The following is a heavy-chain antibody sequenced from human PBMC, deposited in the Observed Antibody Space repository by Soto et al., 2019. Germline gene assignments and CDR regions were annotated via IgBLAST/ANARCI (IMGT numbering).Heavy chain of an antibody. CDR3: ARVPIAVAGTFDY. J-gene: IGHJ4*02. V-gene: IGHV1-2*02. CDR2: INPNSGGT. Sequence: ASVKVSCKASGYTFTGYYMHWVRQAPGQGLEWMGWINPNSGGTNYAQKFQGRVTMTRDTSISTAYMELSRLRSDDTAVYYCARVPIAVAGTFDYWGQGTLVTVSS. D-gene: IGHD6-19*01. CDR1: GYTFTGYY.